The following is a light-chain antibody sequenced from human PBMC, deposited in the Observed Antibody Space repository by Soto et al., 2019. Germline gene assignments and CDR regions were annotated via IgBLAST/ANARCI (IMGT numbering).Light chain of an antibody. CDR1: QIISSY. CDR3: QQSYSTPQT. J-gene: IGKJ2*01. Sequence: DIQMTQSPSSLSASVGDRVTITCRASQIISSYLNWYQQKPGKAPKLLIYAASSLQSGVPSRFSGSGSGTDFTLTISSLQPEDFATYYCQQSYSTPQTFGQGTNLEIK. CDR2: AAS. V-gene: IGKV1-39*01.